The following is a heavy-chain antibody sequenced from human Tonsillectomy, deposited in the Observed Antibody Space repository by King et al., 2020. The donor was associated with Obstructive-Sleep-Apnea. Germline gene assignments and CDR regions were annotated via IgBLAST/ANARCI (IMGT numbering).Heavy chain of an antibody. D-gene: IGHD1-26*01. J-gene: IGHJ6*02. CDR3: ARSGSGMDV. V-gene: IGHV4-59*08. CDR2: IYYMVST. Sequence: VQLQESGPGLVKPSETLSLTCTVSGGSISSYYWSWIRQPPGNGLEWVGYIYYMVSTNYNPSLKSRVTLSVDTSKNQFSLKLSSVTAADTAVYYCARSGSGMDVWGQGTTVTVSS. CDR1: GGSISSYY.